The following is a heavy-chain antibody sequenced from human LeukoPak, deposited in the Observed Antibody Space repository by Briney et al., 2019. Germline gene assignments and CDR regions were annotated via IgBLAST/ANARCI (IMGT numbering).Heavy chain of an antibody. CDR1: GFTLSSYG. D-gene: IGHD1-26*01. CDR3: AKDRLTVGATVFDY. V-gene: IGHV3-30*18. Sequence: GRSLRLSCAASGFTLSSYGMHWVRQAPGKGLEWVAVISYDGSNKYYADSVKGRFTISRDNSKNTLYLQMNSLRAEDTAVYYCAKDRLTVGATVFDYWGQGTLVTVSS. CDR2: ISYDGSNK. J-gene: IGHJ4*02.